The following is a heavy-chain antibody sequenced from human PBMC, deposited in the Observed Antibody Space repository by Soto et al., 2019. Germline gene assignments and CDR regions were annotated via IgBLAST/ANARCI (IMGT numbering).Heavy chain of an antibody. CDR1: GFNTRLYS. D-gene: IGHD1-7*01. CDR3: SKGEMSTIRNSFDP. J-gene: IGHJ5*02. CDR2: LSRSGGAT. V-gene: IGHV3-23*01. Sequence: GGSLRLSCTASGFNTRLYSMSWVRQTPGKGLEWVAALSRSGGATYYADSVRGRFTISRDASKDTLFLQMSNLRAEDTALYYCSKGEMSTIRNSFDPWGQGTLVTVSS.